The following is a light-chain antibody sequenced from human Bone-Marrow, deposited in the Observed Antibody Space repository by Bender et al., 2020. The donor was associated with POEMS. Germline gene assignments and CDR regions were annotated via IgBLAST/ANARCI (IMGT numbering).Light chain of an antibody. CDR3: CSYAGSSTFV. Sequence: QSALTQPASVSGSPGQSITISCTGTSSDVGSYNLVSWFQQPPGKAPPLMLYEVNKRPSGVSNRFSGSKSGNTASLTISGLQADDEADYHCCSYAGSSTFVFGTGTKVSVL. J-gene: IGLJ1*01. CDR1: SSDVGSYNL. CDR2: EVN. V-gene: IGLV2-23*02.